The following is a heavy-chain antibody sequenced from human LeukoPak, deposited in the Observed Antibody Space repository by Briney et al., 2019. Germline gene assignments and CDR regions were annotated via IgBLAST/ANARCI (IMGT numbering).Heavy chain of an antibody. Sequence: ASVRVSCKASGYTFTGYFLHWVRQAPGQGLEWMGWINPSSGGTNYAQSFQGRVTMTRDTSISTAYMELSRLRSDDTAVFYCARDYGSRGCFSAWGQGTLVTVSS. V-gene: IGHV1-2*02. D-gene: IGHD3-22*01. CDR3: ARDYGSRGCFSA. J-gene: IGHJ5*02. CDR2: INPSSGGT. CDR1: GYTFTGYF.